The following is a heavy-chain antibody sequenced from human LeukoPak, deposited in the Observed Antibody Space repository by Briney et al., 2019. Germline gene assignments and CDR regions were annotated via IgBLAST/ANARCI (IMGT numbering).Heavy chain of an antibody. Sequence: ASVKVSCKVSGYTLTELSMHWVRQAPGKGLEWMGGFDPEDGETIYAQKFQGRVTMTEDTSTDTAYMELSSLRSEDTAVYYCATDAAKKGGYYDSSGYYRYFDYWGQGTLVTVSS. D-gene: IGHD3-22*01. J-gene: IGHJ4*02. V-gene: IGHV1-24*01. CDR1: GYTLTELS. CDR3: ATDAAKKGGYYDSSGYYRYFDY. CDR2: FDPEDGET.